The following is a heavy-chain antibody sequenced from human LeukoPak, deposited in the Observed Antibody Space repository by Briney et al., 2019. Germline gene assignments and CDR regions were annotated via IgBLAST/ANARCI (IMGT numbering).Heavy chain of an antibody. V-gene: IGHV3-7*01. CDR1: GFIFSDCS. CDR2: MNEYGSEI. Sequence: GGSLRLSCAVSGFIFSDCSMSWVRQAPGKGLEYVAKMNEYGSEIFYVDSVKGRFTISRDNAKNSLYLQLNRLRAEDTAVYYCAASPYDILTGETNWFDPWGQGTLVTVSS. D-gene: IGHD3-9*01. J-gene: IGHJ5*02. CDR3: AASPYDILTGETNWFDP.